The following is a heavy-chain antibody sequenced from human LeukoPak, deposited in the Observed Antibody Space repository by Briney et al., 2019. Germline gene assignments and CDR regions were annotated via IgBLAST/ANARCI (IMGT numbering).Heavy chain of an antibody. D-gene: IGHD6-6*01. CDR3: ARARGFEYSAREFDY. CDR1: GGSISSSSYY. CDR2: IYYSGST. Sequence: PSETLSLTCTVSGGSISSSSYYWGWIRQPPGKGLEWIGSIYYSGSTNYNPSLKSRVTISVDTSKNQFSLKLSSVTAADTAVYYCARARGFEYSAREFDYWGQGTLVTVSS. V-gene: IGHV4-39*07. J-gene: IGHJ4*02.